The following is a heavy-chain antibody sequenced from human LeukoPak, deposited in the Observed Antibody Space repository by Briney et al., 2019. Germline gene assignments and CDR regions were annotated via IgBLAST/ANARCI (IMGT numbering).Heavy chain of an antibody. CDR3: ARDVAVVIGIDAFDI. V-gene: IGHV3-11*01. CDR1: GFTFSDYY. Sequence: GGSLRLSCAASGFTFSDYYMSWIRQAPGKELEWVSYISSSGSTIYYADSVKGRFTISRDNAKNSLYLQMNSLRAEDTAVYYCARDVAVVIGIDAFDIWGQGTMVTVSS. D-gene: IGHD3-22*01. CDR2: ISSSGSTI. J-gene: IGHJ3*02.